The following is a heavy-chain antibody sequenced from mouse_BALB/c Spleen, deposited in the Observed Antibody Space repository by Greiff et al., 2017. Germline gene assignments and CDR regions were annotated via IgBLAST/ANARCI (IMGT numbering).Heavy chain of an antibody. CDR2: ISNGGGST. CDR3: ARHTYYDYDGGFDY. V-gene: IGHV5-12-2*01. CDR1: GFTFSSYT. Sequence: VQLKESGGGLVQPGGSLKLSCAASGFTFSSYTMSWVRQTPEKRLEWVAYISNGGGSTYYPDTVKGRFTISRDNAKNTLYLQMSSLKSEDTAMYYCARHTYYDYDGGFDYWGQGTTLTVSS. J-gene: IGHJ2*01. D-gene: IGHD2-4*01.